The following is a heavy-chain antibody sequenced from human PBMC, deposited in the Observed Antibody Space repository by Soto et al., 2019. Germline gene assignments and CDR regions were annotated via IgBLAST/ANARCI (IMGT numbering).Heavy chain of an antibody. CDR3: ARGRYSGSDYGSGFDY. CDR2: ISYTGNS. J-gene: IGHJ4*02. D-gene: IGHD3-10*01. CDR1: GGSVSNGDYY. V-gene: IGHV4-30-4*01. Sequence: QVQLQESGPGLVKPSQTLSLICTVSGGSVSNGDYYWSWIRQPPGKGLEWIGYISYTGNSFYKPSLKSRVTMSLDTTKNQVSPNLTSVSAAATAVYSCARGRYSGSDYGSGFDYWGQGTLVTVSS.